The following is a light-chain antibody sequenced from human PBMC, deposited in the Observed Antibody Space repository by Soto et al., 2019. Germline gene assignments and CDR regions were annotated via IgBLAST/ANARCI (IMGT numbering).Light chain of an antibody. CDR1: QGINSW. J-gene: IGKJ4*01. CDR3: QHANTFVLT. V-gene: IGKV1-12*01. Sequence: IEMPQAPSSVCASVGDRVIITCRASQGINSWLAWYQQKPGKAPKLLIYSASSLVSGIPSRFSGSGSGTDFTLTSSSLQPEDFATYYWQHANTFVLTFAGGTKLDIK. CDR2: SAS.